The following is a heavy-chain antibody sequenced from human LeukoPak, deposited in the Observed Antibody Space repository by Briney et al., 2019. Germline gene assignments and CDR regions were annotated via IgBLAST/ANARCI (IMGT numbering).Heavy chain of an antibody. CDR1: GGSISSTNW. CDR2: ISLTGQT. Sequence: SETPSLTCGVSGGSISSTNWWSWARQSPGQGLEWIGEISLTGQTNYNPSLSGRVTMLLDESSNHLSLHLTSVTAADTATYYCSRESGAFCPFGYWGQGTLVIVPS. V-gene: IGHV4-4*02. CDR3: SRESGAFCPFGY. J-gene: IGHJ4*02. D-gene: IGHD1-26*01.